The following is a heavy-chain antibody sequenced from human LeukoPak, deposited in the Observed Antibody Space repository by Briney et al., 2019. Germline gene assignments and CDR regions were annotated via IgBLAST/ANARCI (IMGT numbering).Heavy chain of an antibody. CDR1: GGSISSYY. V-gene: IGHV4-4*07. Sequence: SETLSLTCTVSGGSISSYYWSWIRQPAGKGLEWIGRIYTSGSTNYNPSLKSRVTISVDTSKNQFSLNLNSVTAADTAVYYCARDVRPLIHAFDIWGQGTVVTVSS. CDR3: ARDVRPLIHAFDI. J-gene: IGHJ3*02. CDR2: IYTSGST.